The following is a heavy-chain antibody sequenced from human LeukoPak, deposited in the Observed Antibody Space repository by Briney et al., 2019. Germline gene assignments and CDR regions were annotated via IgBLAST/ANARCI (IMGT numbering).Heavy chain of an antibody. CDR2: IYYSGST. CDR3: ARGGIAAAGNLP. D-gene: IGHD6-13*01. Sequence: SETLSLTCTVSGGSISSGDYYWSWIRQPPGKGLEWIGYIYYSGSTYYNPSLKSRVTISVDTSKNQFSLKLSSVTAADTAVHYCARGGIAAAGNLPWGQGTLVTVSS. V-gene: IGHV4-30-4*08. J-gene: IGHJ5*02. CDR1: GGSISSGDYY.